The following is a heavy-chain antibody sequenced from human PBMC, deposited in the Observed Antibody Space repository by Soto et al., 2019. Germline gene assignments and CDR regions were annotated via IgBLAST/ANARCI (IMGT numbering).Heavy chain of an antibody. CDR1: GGSISSGDYY. V-gene: IGHV4-30-4*01. J-gene: IGHJ4*02. CDR3: ARGGGLVGYYFDY. CDR2: IYYSGST. Sequence: QVQLQESGPGLVKPSQTLSLTCTVSGGSISSGDYYWRWIRQPPGKGLEWMGYIYYSGSTYYNPSLKSRGTIPVDTSKYQLSLKSSSVTAADTGVYCCARGGGLVGYYFDYWGQGNLVTVSS. D-gene: IGHD6-6*01.